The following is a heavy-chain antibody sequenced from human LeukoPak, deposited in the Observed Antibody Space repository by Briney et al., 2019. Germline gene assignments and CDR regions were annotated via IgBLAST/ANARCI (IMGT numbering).Heavy chain of an antibody. CDR3: AKTYFSSRAHYFYYYYMDV. D-gene: IGHD6-13*01. V-gene: IGHV3-23*01. CDR2: FSGGGSST. J-gene: IGHJ6*03. Sequence: GGSLRLSCAASGFTFSSYDMSWVRQAPGKGLEWVSAFSGGGSSTFYADSVKGRFTISRDNSKNTLYLQMNSLRAEDTAVYYCAKTYFSSRAHYFYYYYMDVWGKGTTVTISS. CDR1: GFTFSSYD.